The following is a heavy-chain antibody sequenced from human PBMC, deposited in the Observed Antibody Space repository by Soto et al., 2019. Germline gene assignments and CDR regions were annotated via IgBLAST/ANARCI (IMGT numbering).Heavy chain of an antibody. CDR3: ARANVVVTAIGAFDI. J-gene: IGHJ3*02. Sequence: SVKVSCKASGGTFSSCAISWVRQAPGQGVEWMGWIIHIFVTANYAKKVQGRVTITADESTSTAYMELSSLRSEDTAVYYCARANVVVTAIGAFDIWGQGTMVTVSS. CDR1: GGTFSSCA. CDR2: IIHIFVTA. D-gene: IGHD2-21*02. V-gene: IGHV1-69*13.